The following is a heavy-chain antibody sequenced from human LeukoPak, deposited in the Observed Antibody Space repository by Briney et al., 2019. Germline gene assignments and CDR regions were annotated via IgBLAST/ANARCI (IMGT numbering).Heavy chain of an antibody. CDR1: GGSFSGYY. J-gene: IGHJ4*02. CDR2: INHSGSI. Sequence: SETLSLTCAVYGGSFSGYYWSWIRQPPGKGLEWIGEINHSGSINYNPSLKSRVTISVDTSKNQFSLKLSSVTAADTAVYYCARGPRGSGWSFFDYWGQGTLVTVSS. D-gene: IGHD6-19*01. V-gene: IGHV4-34*01. CDR3: ARGPRGSGWSFFDY.